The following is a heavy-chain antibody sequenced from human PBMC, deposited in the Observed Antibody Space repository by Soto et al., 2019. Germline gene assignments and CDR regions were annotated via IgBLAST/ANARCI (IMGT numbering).Heavy chain of an antibody. V-gene: IGHV1-69*13. D-gene: IGHD1-1*01. CDR1: GGTFSNYP. J-gene: IGHJ4*02. Sequence: ASVKVSCKASGGTFSNYPFTWVRQAPGQGLEWMGGIIPIFGSVTYAQKFQGRVTISADESTSTAYMEMSSLTSEDTAVYYCARPRTVATTKGYDYWGQGTLVTVSS. CDR3: ARPRTVATTKGYDY. CDR2: IIPIFGSV.